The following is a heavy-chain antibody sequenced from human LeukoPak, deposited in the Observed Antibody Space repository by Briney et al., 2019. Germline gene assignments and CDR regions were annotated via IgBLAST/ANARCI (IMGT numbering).Heavy chain of an antibody. CDR1: GGSISSGGYS. CDR2: IYYSGST. CDR3: AREFYGSGRTDWFDP. D-gene: IGHD3-10*01. Sequence: SETLSLTCTVSGGSISSGGYSWSWIRQPPGKGLEWIGYIYYSGSTNYNPSLKSRVTISVDTSKNQFSLKLSSVTAADTAVYYCAREFYGSGRTDWFDPWGQGTLVTVSS. V-gene: IGHV4-61*08. J-gene: IGHJ5*02.